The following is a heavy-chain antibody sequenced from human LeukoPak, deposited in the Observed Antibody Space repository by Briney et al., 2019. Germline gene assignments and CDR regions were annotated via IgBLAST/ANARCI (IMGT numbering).Heavy chain of an antibody. CDR3: ARKAALTSGYDY. J-gene: IGHJ4*02. CDR2: IADGGETT. Sequence: PGGSLRLSCAVSGFTFNNYGMSWVRQAPGMGLGWVSAIADGGETTYYADSVKGRFTISRDYSKNTLHLQMNSVRAEDTAVYYCARKAALTSGYDYWGQGILVTVSS. V-gene: IGHV3-23*01. CDR1: GFTFNNYG. D-gene: IGHD3-22*01.